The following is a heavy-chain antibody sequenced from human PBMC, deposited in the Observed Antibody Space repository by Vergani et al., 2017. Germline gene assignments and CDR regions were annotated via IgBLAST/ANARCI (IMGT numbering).Heavy chain of an antibody. CDR2: IYVSGIT. V-gene: IGHV4-61*02. D-gene: IGHD3-10*01. CDR3: ARDPYYYGSGSRHYNWFDP. J-gene: IGHJ5*02. Sequence: QVQLQESGPGLVKPSQTLSLTCTVSGASINNDFYYWHWIRQPAGKGLEWIGRIYVSGITDYNSSLQSRVTISVDTSKNQFSLKLSSVTAADTAVYYCARDPYYYGSGSRHYNWFDPWGQGTLVTVSS. CDR1: GASINNDFYY.